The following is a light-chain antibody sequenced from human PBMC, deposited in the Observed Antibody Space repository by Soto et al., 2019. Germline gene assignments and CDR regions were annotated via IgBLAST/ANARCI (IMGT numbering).Light chain of an antibody. Sequence: EIVLTQSPGTLSLSPGERATLSCRASQSISSSYLAWYQQKPGQAPRLLIYGASNRATGIPDRFSASGSGTDFTLTISRLEPEDFAVYYCQQYGNSPQTFGQGTKVDIK. CDR1: QSISSSY. CDR2: GAS. J-gene: IGKJ1*01. V-gene: IGKV3-20*01. CDR3: QQYGNSPQT.